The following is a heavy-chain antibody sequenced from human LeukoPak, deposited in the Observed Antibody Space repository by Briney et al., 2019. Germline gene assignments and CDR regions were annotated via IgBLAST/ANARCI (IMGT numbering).Heavy chain of an antibody. CDR2: ISSSSSYI. J-gene: IGHJ4*02. Sequence: GGSLRLSCAASGFTFSSYSMTWVRQAPGKGLEWVSSISSSSSYIYYADSVKGRFTISRDNAKNSLYLQMNSLRAEDTAVYYCAREPKTYYYDSSGYHALDYWGQGTLVTVSS. D-gene: IGHD3-22*01. CDR1: GFTFSSYS. V-gene: IGHV3-21*01. CDR3: AREPKTYYYDSSGYHALDY.